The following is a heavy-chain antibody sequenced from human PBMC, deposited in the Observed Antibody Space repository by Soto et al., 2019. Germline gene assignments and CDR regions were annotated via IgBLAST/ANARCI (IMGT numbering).Heavy chain of an antibody. J-gene: IGHJ5*02. V-gene: IGHV1-3*04. D-gene: IGHD2-8*02. Sequence: ASVKVSCKTSGYTFTNYAIHWVRQAPGQRLEWMGWINTGNGNTRYSQKFQDRITITRDTSASTAYLELSSLRSEDTAVYYCARSGGGYCTGGVCHANNWVDPWGQGTLVTVSS. CDR2: INTGNGNT. CDR3: ARSGGGYCTGGVCHANNWVDP. CDR1: GYTFTNYA.